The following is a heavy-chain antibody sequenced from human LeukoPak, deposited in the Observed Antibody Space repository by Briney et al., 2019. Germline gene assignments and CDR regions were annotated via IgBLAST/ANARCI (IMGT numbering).Heavy chain of an antibody. J-gene: IGHJ6*03. CDR1: GGSFSGYY. V-gene: IGHV4-34*01. D-gene: IGHD1-1*01. Sequence: SSETLSLTCAVYGGSFSGYYWTWIRQPPGKGLEWIGDIDHSGSTNYNPSLKSRVTMSADTSKSQFSLKLSSVTAADTAVYYCARLNWNLSYNYTYYYYMDVWGKGTTVSVSS. CDR2: IDHSGST. CDR3: ARLNWNLSYNYTYYYYMDV.